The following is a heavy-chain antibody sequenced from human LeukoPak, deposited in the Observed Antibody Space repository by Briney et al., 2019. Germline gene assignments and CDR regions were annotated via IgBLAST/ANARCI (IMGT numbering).Heavy chain of an antibody. D-gene: IGHD3-16*02. V-gene: IGHV3-30*02. CDR3: AKERGGVYYDYVWGSYRYTDFLDY. J-gene: IGHJ4*02. CDR1: GFTFSSYG. Sequence: GGSLRLSCAASGFTFSSYGMHWVRQAPGKGLEWVAFIRYDGSNKYYADSVKGRFTISRDNSKNTLYLQMNSLRAEDTAVYYCAKERGGVYYDYVWGSYRYTDFLDYWGQGTLVTVSS. CDR2: IRYDGSNK.